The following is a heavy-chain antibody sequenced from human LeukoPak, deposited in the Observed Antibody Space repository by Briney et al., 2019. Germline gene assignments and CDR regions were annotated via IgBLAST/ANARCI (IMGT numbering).Heavy chain of an antibody. Sequence: ASVKVSCKASGYTFTGYYMHWVRQAPGQGLEWMGWMNPNSGNTGCAQRFQGRVTMTRNTSISTAYMELSSLRSEDTAVYYCARGDYEIDYWGQGTLVTVSS. J-gene: IGHJ4*02. CDR3: ARGDYEIDY. V-gene: IGHV1-8*02. D-gene: IGHD4-17*01. CDR1: GYTFTGYY. CDR2: MNPNSGNT.